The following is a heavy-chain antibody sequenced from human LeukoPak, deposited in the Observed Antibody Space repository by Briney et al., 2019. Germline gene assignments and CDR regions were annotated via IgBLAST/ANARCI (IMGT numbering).Heavy chain of an antibody. Sequence: SETLSLTCTVSGYSISSGYYWGWIRQPPGKGLEWIGSIYHSGSTYYNPSLKSRVTISVDTSKNQFSLKLSSVTAADTAVYYCAIKKGGSWIKQRGHNWFDPWGQGTLVTVSS. J-gene: IGHJ5*02. CDR2: IYHSGST. D-gene: IGHD6-13*01. V-gene: IGHV4-38-2*02. CDR1: GYSISSGYY. CDR3: AIKKGGSWIKQRGHNWFDP.